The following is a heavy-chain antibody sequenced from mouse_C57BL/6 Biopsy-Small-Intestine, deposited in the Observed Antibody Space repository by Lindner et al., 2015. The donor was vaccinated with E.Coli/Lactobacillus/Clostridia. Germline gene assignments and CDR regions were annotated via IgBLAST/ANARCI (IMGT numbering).Heavy chain of an antibody. CDR3: ARGQVFDY. V-gene: IGHV1-54*01. J-gene: IGHJ2*01. CDR1: GYAFTNYL. Sequence: VQLQESGAELVRPGTSVKVSCKASGYAFTNYLIERVKQRPGQGLEWIGVINPGSGGTNYNEKFKGKATLTADKSSSTAYMQLSSLTSEDSAVYFCARGQVFDYWGQGTTLTVSS. CDR2: INPGSGGT.